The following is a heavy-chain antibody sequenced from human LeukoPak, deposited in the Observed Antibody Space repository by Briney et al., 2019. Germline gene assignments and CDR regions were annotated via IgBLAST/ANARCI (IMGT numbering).Heavy chain of an antibody. CDR1: GYTFTTYD. J-gene: IGHJ4*02. CDR3: ARRIRGAPTDY. V-gene: IGHV1-8*01. D-gene: IGHD3-10*01. Sequence: GASVKVSCKASGYTFTTYDLNWVRQATGRGFEWMGWMNPNSGNAGYAQKFQGRVTMTRNTSISTAYMELSNLTSEDTAVYYCARRIRGAPTDYWGQGTLVTVSS. CDR2: MNPNSGNA.